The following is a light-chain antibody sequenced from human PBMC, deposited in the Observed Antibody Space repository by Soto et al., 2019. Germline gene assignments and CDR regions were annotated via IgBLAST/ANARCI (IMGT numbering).Light chain of an antibody. CDR2: KVS. V-gene: IGKV2-24*01. J-gene: IGKJ1*01. CDR1: QSLVHNDGNTY. CDR3: MQATQSSWT. Sequence: DIVMTQTPLSSPVTLGQAASISCRSSQSLVHNDGNTYLSWFQQRPGQPPRLLIYKVSDRFSGVPDRFSGSGAGTDFTLTISRVEAAAVGLYYCMQATQSSWTFGQGTKVDIK.